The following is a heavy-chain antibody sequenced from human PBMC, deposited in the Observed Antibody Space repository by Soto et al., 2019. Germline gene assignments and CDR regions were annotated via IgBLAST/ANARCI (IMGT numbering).Heavy chain of an antibody. CDR2: INHSGST. D-gene: IGHD6-13*01. Sequence: SETLSLTCAVYGGSFSGYYWSWIRQPPGKGLEWIGEINHSGSTNYNPSLKSRVTISVDTSKNQFSLKLSSVTAADTAVYYCARSSWRAAAGSWFDPWGQGTLVTVSS. CDR1: GGSFSGYY. J-gene: IGHJ5*02. V-gene: IGHV4-34*01. CDR3: ARSSWRAAAGSWFDP.